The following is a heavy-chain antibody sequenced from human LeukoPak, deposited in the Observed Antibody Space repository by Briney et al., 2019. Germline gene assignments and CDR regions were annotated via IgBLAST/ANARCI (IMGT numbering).Heavy chain of an antibody. CDR3: ARDIYCGGDCYPNGVDY. Sequence: GGSLRLSCAAPGFTFSSYSMNWVRQAPGKGLEWVSSISSSSSYIYYADSVKGRFTISRDNAKNSLYLQMNSLRAEDTAVYYCARDIYCGGDCYPNGVDYWGQGTLVTVSS. CDR1: GFTFSSYS. D-gene: IGHD2-21*01. J-gene: IGHJ4*02. CDR2: ISSSSSYI. V-gene: IGHV3-21*01.